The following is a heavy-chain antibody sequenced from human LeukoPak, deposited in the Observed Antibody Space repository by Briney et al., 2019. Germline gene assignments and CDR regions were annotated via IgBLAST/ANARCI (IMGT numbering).Heavy chain of an antibody. CDR2: TYYRSKWYN. CDR3: ARDSFLVRGVISHNWFDP. D-gene: IGHD3-10*01. V-gene: IGHV6-1*01. J-gene: IGHJ5*02. Sequence: SQTLSLTCAISGDSVSSNSAAWNWIRQSPSRGLEWLGRTYYRSKWYNDYAVSVKSRITINPDTSKNQFSLQLNSVTPEDTAVYYCARDSFLVRGVISHNWFDPWGQGTLVTVSS. CDR1: GDSVSSNSAA.